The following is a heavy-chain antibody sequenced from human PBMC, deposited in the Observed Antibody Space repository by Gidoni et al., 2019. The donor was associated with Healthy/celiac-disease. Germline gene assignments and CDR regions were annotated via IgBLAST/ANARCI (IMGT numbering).Heavy chain of an antibody. J-gene: IGHJ4*02. CDR1: GFTFSSYS. CDR2: ISSSSSYI. V-gene: IGHV3-21*01. CDR3: AGDKASN. Sequence: EVQLVESGGGLVKPGGSLRLSCAASGFTFSSYSMNWVRQAPGKGLGWVSAISSSSSYIYYTDSEKGRFTISRDNAKNSLYLQMNSLRAEDTAVYYCAGDKASNWGQGTLVTVSS.